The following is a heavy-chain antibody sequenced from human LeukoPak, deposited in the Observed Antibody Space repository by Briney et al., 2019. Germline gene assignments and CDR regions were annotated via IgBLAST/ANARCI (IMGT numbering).Heavy chain of an antibody. Sequence: ASVKVSCKASGYTFTDYYMHWVGQAPGQGFEWMGWINPNDGDTNYAQKFKGSVPMTRDTSISTAHMEVSRLRSDDTAVYYCASANFLYCSSSTCLFDYWGQGTLVTVSS. CDR3: ASANFLYCSSSTCLFDY. V-gene: IGHV1-2*02. D-gene: IGHD2-2*01. CDR2: INPNDGDT. CDR1: GYTFTDYY. J-gene: IGHJ4*02.